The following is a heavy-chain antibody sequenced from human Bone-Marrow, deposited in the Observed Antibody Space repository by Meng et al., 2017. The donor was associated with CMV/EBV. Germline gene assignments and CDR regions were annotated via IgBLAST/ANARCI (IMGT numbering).Heavy chain of an antibody. V-gene: IGHV6-1*01. D-gene: IGHD5-24*01. CDR2: TYYRSQQWYN. CDR1: DSVSMTIAA. J-gene: IGHJ4*02. CDR3: ARGADGYNYYFDY. Sequence: DSVSMTIAALNWIRQSPSRGLEWLGRTYYRSQQWYNDYAVSVKSRITINPDTSKNQFSLQVNSVTPEDTAVYYCARGADGYNYYFDYWGQGTLVTVSS.